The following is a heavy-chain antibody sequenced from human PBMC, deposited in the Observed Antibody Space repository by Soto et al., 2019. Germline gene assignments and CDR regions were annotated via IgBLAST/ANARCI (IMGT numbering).Heavy chain of an antibody. CDR2: IYYSGST. J-gene: IGHJ4*02. D-gene: IGHD3-16*02. Sequence: QVQLQESGPGLVKPSETLSLTCTVSGGSISSYYWSWIRQPPGKGLEWIGYIYYSGSTNYNPSLKSRVTISVDTSKNQFSLKLSSVTAADPAVYYCARGYYDYIWGSYRSSGPFDYWGQGTLVTVSS. CDR1: GGSISSYY. V-gene: IGHV4-59*01. CDR3: ARGYYDYIWGSYRSSGPFDY.